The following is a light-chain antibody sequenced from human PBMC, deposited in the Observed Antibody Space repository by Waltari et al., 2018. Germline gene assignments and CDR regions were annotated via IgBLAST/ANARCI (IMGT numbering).Light chain of an antibody. Sequence: QSALTQPASVSGSPGQSITISCTGTSSDIGGYHYVSWYQQHPGKAPHVMIYDVIKRPSGVSNRFPGSKAGNTASLTISGLQADDEADYYCTSYESGGTWVFGGGTKVTV. V-gene: IGLV2-14*03. CDR3: TSYESGGTWV. J-gene: IGLJ3*02. CDR2: DVI. CDR1: SSDIGGYHY.